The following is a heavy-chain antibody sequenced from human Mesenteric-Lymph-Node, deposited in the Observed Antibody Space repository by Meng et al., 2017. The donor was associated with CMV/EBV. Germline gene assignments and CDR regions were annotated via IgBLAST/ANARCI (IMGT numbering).Heavy chain of an antibody. CDR2: INHSGST. J-gene: IGHJ4*02. CDR1: GGSFSAYY. V-gene: IGHV4-34*01. Sequence: QVQLQQWGAGRLKPSETLSLTCAVYGGSFSAYYWSCIRQPQGKGLEWIGEINHSGSTNYNPSLKSRITISVDTSKNQFSLKLTSVTAADTAVYFCASLAPLNNTKDKIPSGYWGQRTLVTVSS. D-gene: IGHD1-14*01. CDR3: ASLAPLNNTKDKIPSGY.